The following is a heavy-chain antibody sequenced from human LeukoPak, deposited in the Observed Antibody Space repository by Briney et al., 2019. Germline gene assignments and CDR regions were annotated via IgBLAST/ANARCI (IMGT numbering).Heavy chain of an antibody. D-gene: IGHD3-10*01. CDR2: IYHSGST. CDR1: GYSISSGYY. V-gene: IGHV4-38-2*02. Sequence: PSETLSLTCTVSGYSISSGYYWGWIRQPPGKGLEWIGSIYHSGSTYYNPSLKSRVTISIDTSKNQFSLKLSSVTAADTAVYYCARGRAEYYGSGSYSRPFDYWGQGTLVTVSS. J-gene: IGHJ4*02. CDR3: ARGRAEYYGSGSYSRPFDY.